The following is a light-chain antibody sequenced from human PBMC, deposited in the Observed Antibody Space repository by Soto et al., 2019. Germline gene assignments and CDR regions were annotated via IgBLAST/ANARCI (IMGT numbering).Light chain of an antibody. V-gene: IGKV3-15*01. J-gene: IGKJ4*01. CDR1: QSVSSN. CDR2: GAS. Sequence: EIVMTQSPATLSVSPGDIATLSCRASQSVSSNLAWYQQKPGQAPRLLIYGASTRATGIPARFSGSGSGTEFTLTISSLQSEDFAVYYCQQYNNWPPLTFGGGTKVDIK. CDR3: QQYNNWPPLT.